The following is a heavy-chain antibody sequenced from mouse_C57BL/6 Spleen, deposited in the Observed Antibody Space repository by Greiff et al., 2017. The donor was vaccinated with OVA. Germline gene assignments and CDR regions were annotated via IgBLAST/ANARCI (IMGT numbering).Heavy chain of an antibody. V-gene: IGHV5-15*01. Sequence: EVQLVESGGGLVQPGGSLKLSCAASGFTFSDYGMAWVRQAPRKGPEWVAFISNLAYSIYYADTVTGRFTISRENAKNTLYLEMSSLRSEDTAMYYCARPDYDVGFAYWGQGTLVTVSA. CDR2: ISNLAYSI. J-gene: IGHJ3*01. CDR1: GFTFSDYG. CDR3: ARPDYDVGFAY. D-gene: IGHD2-4*01.